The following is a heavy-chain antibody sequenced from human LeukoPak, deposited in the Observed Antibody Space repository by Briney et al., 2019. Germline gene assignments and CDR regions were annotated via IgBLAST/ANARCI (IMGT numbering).Heavy chain of an antibody. CDR2: IYTSGST. D-gene: IGHD3-10*01. J-gene: IGHJ6*03. CDR3: ARETYGSGSYYRYYYYYYMDV. Sequence: SETLSLTCTVSGGSISSYYWSWIRQPAGKGLEWIGRIYTSGSTNYNPSLKSRVTISVDTSKNQFSLKLSSVTAADTAVYYCARETYGSGSYYRYYYYYYMDVWGKGTTVTVSS. CDR1: GGSISSYY. V-gene: IGHV4-4*07.